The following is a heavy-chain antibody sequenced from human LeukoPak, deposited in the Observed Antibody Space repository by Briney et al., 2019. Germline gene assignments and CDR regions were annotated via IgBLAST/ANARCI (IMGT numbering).Heavy chain of an antibody. CDR3: ARDKGVLLWFGELFGWFDP. CDR2: ISAHNGNT. V-gene: IGHV1-18*01. D-gene: IGHD3-10*01. CDR1: GYTFTGYG. J-gene: IGHJ5*02. Sequence: ASVKVSCKASGYTFTGYGISWVRQAPGQGLEWMGWISAHNGNTNYAQKLQGRVTMTTDTSTSTAYMELRSLRSDDTAVYYCARDKGVLLWFGELFGWFDPWGQGTLVTVSS.